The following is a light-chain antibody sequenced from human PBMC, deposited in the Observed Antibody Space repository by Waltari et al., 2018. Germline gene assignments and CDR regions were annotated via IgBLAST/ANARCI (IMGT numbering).Light chain of an antibody. V-gene: IGLV8-61*01. Sequence: QTVVTQEPSLSVSPGGTVTLTCALSSGSVSSTSYATWYRQTPGQGRCTVLYKGNSRPCGIPERFSGSVLGTKAALSITGAQADDESDYFCSMYMGSGIWVFGGGTQLTVL. J-gene: IGLJ3*02. CDR3: SMYMGSGIWV. CDR1: SGSVSSTSY. CDR2: KGN.